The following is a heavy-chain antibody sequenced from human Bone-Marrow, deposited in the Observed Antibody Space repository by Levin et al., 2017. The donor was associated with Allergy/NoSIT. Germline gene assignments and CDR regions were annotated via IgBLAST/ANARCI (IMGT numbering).Heavy chain of an antibody. CDR2: ISYDGSNK. CDR1: GFTFSSYA. D-gene: IGHD3-22*01. V-gene: IGHV3-30-3*01. CDR3: ARDYGSYVYVSSGPYYYGMDV. Sequence: GGSLRLSCAASGFTFSSYAMHWVRQAPGKGLEWVAVISYDGSNKYYADSVKGRFTISRDNSKNTLYLQMNSLRAEDTAVYYCARDYGSYVYVSSGPYYYGMDVWGQGTTVTVSS. J-gene: IGHJ6*02.